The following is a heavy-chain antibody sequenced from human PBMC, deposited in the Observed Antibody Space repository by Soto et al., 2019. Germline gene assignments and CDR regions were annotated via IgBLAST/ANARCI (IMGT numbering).Heavy chain of an antibody. J-gene: IGHJ5*01. V-gene: IGHV3-30*18. CDR1: GFALSSHG. Sequence: QVQLVESGGGVVQPGRSLRLSCAASGFALSSHGVHWVRQAPGKGLEWVAVLSHDGSNKYYAGSVEGRFTISRDDSKNTLYLQMNSLRAEDTAVYYCAKENTFADSWGQGTLVTVSP. D-gene: IGHD2-2*02. CDR3: AKENTFADS. CDR2: LSHDGSNK.